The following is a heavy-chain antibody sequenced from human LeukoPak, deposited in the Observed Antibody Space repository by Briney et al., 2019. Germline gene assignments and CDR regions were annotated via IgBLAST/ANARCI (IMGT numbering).Heavy chain of an antibody. D-gene: IGHD4-17*01. Sequence: GASVKVSCKASGYTFTSYGISWVRPAPGQELAWMGWISAYNGNTNYAQKLQGRVTMTTDTSTSTAYMELRSLRSDDTAVYYCARLTVTPEIDYWGQGTLVTVSS. CDR1: GYTFTSYG. V-gene: IGHV1-18*01. CDR3: ARLTVTPEIDY. CDR2: ISAYNGNT. J-gene: IGHJ4*02.